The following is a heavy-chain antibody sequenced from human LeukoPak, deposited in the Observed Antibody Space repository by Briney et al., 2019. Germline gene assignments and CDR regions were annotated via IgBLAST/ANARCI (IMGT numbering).Heavy chain of an antibody. J-gene: IGHJ6*02. Sequence: VSVKVSCKASGYTFTSSYDINWVRQAPGQGLEWMGWMNPYSGITGYTQKFQGRVTMTRDTSISTAYMELSSPTSEDTAVYFCARENVNRGSSWGYDYFGMDVWGQGTAVTVSS. CDR3: ARENVNRGSSWGYDYFGMDV. D-gene: IGHD6-13*01. V-gene: IGHV1-8*01. CDR2: MNPYSGIT. CDR1: GYTFTSSYD.